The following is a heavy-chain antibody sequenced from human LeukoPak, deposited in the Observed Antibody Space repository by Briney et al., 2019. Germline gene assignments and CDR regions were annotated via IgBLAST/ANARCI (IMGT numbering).Heavy chain of an antibody. CDR3: ARVTEAPYYFDY. J-gene: IGHJ4*02. CDR2: ISSSSSYI. Sequence: GGSLRLSCAASGFTFSSYSMNWVRQAPGKGLEWVSSISSSSSYIYYADSVKGRFTISRDNAKNSLYPQMNSLRAEDTAVYYCARVTEAPYYFDYWGQGTLVTVSS. V-gene: IGHV3-21*01. CDR1: GFTFSSYS.